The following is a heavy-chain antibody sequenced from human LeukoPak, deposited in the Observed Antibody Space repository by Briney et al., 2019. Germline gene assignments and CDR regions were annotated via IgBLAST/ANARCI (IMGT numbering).Heavy chain of an antibody. CDR2: IISIFGTT. CDR3: GRVKFSAADDIASSYYYYGMDV. Sequence: SVKVSCKASGGTFISYAISWVRQAPGQGLEWMGGIISIFGTTNYAQKFQGRVTITADESTSTAYMELSSLRSEDTAVYYCGRVKFSAADDIASSYYYYGMDVWGQGTTVTVSS. CDR1: GGTFISYA. J-gene: IGHJ6*02. D-gene: IGHD6-13*01. V-gene: IGHV1-69*13.